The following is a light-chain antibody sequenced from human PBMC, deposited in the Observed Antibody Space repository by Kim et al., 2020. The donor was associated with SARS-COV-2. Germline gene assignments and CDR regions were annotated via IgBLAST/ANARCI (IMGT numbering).Light chain of an antibody. CDR3: QQSYTTPLT. V-gene: IGKV1-39*01. CDR1: QSISTY. J-gene: IGKJ4*01. Sequence: DIQMTQSPSSLSASVGDRVIISCRASQSISTYLNWYQQKPGKAPKVRIYAASSLQSGVPSRFSGSGSGTDFTLTISSLEPEDFATYFCQQSYTTPLTFGGGTKVDIK. CDR2: AAS.